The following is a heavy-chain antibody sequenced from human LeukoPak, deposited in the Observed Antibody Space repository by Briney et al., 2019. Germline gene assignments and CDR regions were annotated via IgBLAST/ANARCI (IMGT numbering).Heavy chain of an antibody. D-gene: IGHD3-10*01. CDR1: DDSISTSDYY. CDR3: ARSLRGKYGTDY. J-gene: IGHJ4*02. Sequence: MTSETLSLTCSVSDDSISTSDYYWGWIRQPPGKGLEWIGSIYYRGSTYYNSSLKSRATISVDTSKSQFSLKLSSVTAADTAVYYCARSLRGKYGTDYWGQGTLVTVSS. V-gene: IGHV4-39*07. CDR2: IYYRGST.